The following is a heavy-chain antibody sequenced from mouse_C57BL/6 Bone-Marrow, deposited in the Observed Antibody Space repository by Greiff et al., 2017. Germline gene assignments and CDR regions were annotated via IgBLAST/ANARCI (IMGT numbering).Heavy chain of an antibody. V-gene: IGHV7-3*01. D-gene: IGHD1-1*01. CDR2: IRNKANGYTT. J-gene: IGHJ4*01. CDR3: ARSNSGSRPYYAMDY. Sequence: EVQGVESGGGLVQPGGSLSLSCAASGFTFTDYYMSWVRQPPGKALEWLGFIRNKANGYTTEYRGSVKGRFTISRDNSQSSLYLQMNALRAEDSATNACARSNSGSRPYYAMDYWGQGSSDTVTS. CDR1: GFTFTDYY.